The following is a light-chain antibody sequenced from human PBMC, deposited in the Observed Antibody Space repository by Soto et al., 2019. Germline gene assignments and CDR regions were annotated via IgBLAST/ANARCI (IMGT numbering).Light chain of an antibody. CDR3: QQYDNLPLT. V-gene: IGKV1-33*01. Sequence: DIQMTQSPSSLSASVGDRVTITCQASQDISNYLNWYQQKPGKAPKLLIYDASNLETGVPSRFSGSGSGTDFTFTISSLQSEDIATYYCQQYDNLPLTFGGGTKV. CDR1: QDISNY. J-gene: IGKJ4*01. CDR2: DAS.